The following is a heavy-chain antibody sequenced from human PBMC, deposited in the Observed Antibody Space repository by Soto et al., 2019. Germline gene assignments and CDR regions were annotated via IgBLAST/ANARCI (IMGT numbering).Heavy chain of an antibody. CDR3: ARDIHDYRYDY. CDR2: ISGSGGST. J-gene: IGHJ4*02. V-gene: IGHV3-23*01. D-gene: IGHD4-4*01. CDR1: GFTFSSYA. Sequence: VGSLRLSGAASGFTFSSYAMGWVRQAPGKGLEWVSAISGSGGSTYYADSVKGRFTISRDNSKNTLYLQMNSLRAEDTAVYYCARDIHDYRYDYWGQGTLVTVSS.